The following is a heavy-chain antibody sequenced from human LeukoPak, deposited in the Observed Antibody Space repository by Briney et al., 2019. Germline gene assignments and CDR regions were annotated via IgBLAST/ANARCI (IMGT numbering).Heavy chain of an antibody. CDR1: GFTFSSYA. J-gene: IGHJ4*02. CDR2: ISGSGGST. Sequence: GGSLRLSCAASGFTFSSYAMSWVRQAPGKGLEWVSAISGSGGSTYYADPVKGRFTISRDNSKNTLYLQMNSLRAEDTAVYYCAKAYDFWSGYLIDYWGQGTLVTVSS. D-gene: IGHD3-3*01. V-gene: IGHV3-23*01. CDR3: AKAYDFWSGYLIDY.